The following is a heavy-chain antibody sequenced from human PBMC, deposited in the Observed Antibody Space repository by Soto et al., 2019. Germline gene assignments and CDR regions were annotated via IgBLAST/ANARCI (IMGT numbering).Heavy chain of an antibody. D-gene: IGHD3-9*01. Sequence: EVQLVESGGGLVQPGGSLRLSCVASEFTFTHYWMNWVRQAPGKGLEWVANIKNDGSERHYVDSVKGRFTISRDNARNTLYLQMSSLRAEDTGFYYCAGGTGYIIDHWGQGTLVTVSS. CDR2: IKNDGSER. V-gene: IGHV3-7*05. J-gene: IGHJ4*02. CDR1: EFTFTHYW. CDR3: AGGTGYIIDH.